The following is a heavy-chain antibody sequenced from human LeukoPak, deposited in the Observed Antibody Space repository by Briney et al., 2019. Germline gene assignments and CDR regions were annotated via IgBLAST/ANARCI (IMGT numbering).Heavy chain of an antibody. CDR2: ITSGSSYI. Sequence: GGSLRLSCAASGFTFSSYNMNWVRQAPGKGLEWVSSITSGSSYIYYADSVKGRFTISRDNAKNSLYLQMNSLRAEDTAVYYCARVGHGDSFHFDYWGQGTLVTVSS. D-gene: IGHD4-17*01. CDR1: GFTFSSYN. V-gene: IGHV3-21*01. CDR3: ARVGHGDSFHFDY. J-gene: IGHJ4*02.